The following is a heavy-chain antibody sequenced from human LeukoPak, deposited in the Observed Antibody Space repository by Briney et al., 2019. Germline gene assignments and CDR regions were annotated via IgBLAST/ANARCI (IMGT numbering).Heavy chain of an antibody. J-gene: IGHJ3*02. CDR3: ASPGRYDSSDWGAFDI. CDR2: IYHTGTA. V-gene: IGHV4-38-2*02. D-gene: IGHD3-22*01. Sequence: SETLSLTCTVSGGSLSSPYYWGWIRQPPGKGLEWIGSIYHTGTAYYNPSLRSRVAMSVDTSKNQFSLKLSSVTAADTAVYYCASPGRYDSSDWGAFDIWGQGTMVTVSS. CDR1: GGSLSSPYY.